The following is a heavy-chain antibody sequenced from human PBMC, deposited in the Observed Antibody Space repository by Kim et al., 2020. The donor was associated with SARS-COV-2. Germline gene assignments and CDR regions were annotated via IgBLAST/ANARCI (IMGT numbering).Heavy chain of an antibody. D-gene: IGHD6-19*01. CDR3: AKVTAVAGYY. CDR2: SQ. Sequence: SQYYADARQGRCNISRDKSKTTLYLQMNSLRAEDTAVYYCAKVTAVAGYYWGQVTLVTVSS. V-gene: IGHV3-23*01. J-gene: IGHJ4*02.